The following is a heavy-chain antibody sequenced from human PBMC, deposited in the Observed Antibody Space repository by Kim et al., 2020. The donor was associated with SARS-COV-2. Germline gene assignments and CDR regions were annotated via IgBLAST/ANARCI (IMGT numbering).Heavy chain of an antibody. D-gene: IGHD5-18*01. V-gene: IGHV4-59*09. J-gene: IGHJ4*02. Sequence: TNYNPSLKSRVTISVDTSKNQFSLNLSSVTAADTAVYYCARGDSYGYADYWGQGTLVTVSS. CDR3: ARGDSYGYADY. CDR2: T.